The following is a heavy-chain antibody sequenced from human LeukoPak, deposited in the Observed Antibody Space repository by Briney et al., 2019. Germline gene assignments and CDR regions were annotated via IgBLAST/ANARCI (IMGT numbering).Heavy chain of an antibody. CDR3: ARVPSQLPFDY. V-gene: IGHV3-7*01. CDR1: GFTFSSYW. J-gene: IGHJ4*02. D-gene: IGHD2-2*01. Sequence: GGSLRLSCAASGFTFSSYWMSWVRQAPGKGLEWVANIKHDGSEKHYVDSVKGRFTISRDNAKNSLYLQMNSLRAEDTAVYYCARVPSQLPFDYWGQGTLVTVSS. CDR2: IKHDGSEK.